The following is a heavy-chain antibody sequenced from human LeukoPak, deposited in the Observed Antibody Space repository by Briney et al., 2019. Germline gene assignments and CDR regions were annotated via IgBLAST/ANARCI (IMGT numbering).Heavy chain of an antibody. CDR1: GYTFTSYD. CDR2: MNPNSGNT. J-gene: IGHJ4*02. Sequence: ASVTVSCTASGYTFTSYDINWVRQATGQGLEWMGWMNPNSGNTGYAQKFQGRVTMTRNTSISTAYMELSSLRSEDTAVYYCATLGEDNTDTPFDYWGQGTLVTVSS. D-gene: IGHD3-16*01. CDR3: ATLGEDNTDTPFDY. V-gene: IGHV1-8*01.